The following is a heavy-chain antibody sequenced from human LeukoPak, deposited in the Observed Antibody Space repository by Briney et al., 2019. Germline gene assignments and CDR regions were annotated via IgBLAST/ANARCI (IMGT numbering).Heavy chain of an antibody. CDR2: FIPIFGTA. D-gene: IGHD1-26*01. V-gene: IGHV1-69*06. CDR1: GGTFSSYA. Sequence: ASVKVSCKASGGTFSSYAISWVRQAPGQGLEWMGRFIPIFGTANYAQKFQGRVTITADKSTSTAYMELSSLRSEDTAVYYCAREASGSYMFFAYWGQGTLVTVSS. CDR3: AREASGSYMFFAY. J-gene: IGHJ4*02.